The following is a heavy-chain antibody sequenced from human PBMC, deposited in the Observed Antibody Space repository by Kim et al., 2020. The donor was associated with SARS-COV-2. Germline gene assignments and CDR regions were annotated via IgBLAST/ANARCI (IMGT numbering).Heavy chain of an antibody. CDR2: IYYSGST. Sequence: SETLSLTCTVSGGSISSYYWSWIRQPPGKGLEWIGYIYYSGSTNYNPSLKSRVTISVDTSKNQFSLKLSSVTAADTAVYYCVRVDEDYSNPSHFDYWGQGTLVTVSS. D-gene: IGHD4-4*01. CDR3: VRVDEDYSNPSHFDY. CDR1: GGSISSYY. V-gene: IGHV4-59*01. J-gene: IGHJ4*02.